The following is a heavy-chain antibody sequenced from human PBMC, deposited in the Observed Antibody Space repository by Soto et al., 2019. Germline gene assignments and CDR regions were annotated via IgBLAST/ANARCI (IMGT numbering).Heavy chain of an antibody. D-gene: IGHD6-19*01. CDR1: GGSISSYY. CDR3: ARRYSSGFDY. J-gene: IGHJ4*02. CDR2: IYYSGST. Sequence: SETLSLTCTVSGGSISSYYWSWIRQPPGKGLEWIGSIYYSGSTNYSPSLKSRVTISVDTSKNQFSLNLSSVTAADTAVYYCARRYSSGFDYWGQGTLVTVSS. V-gene: IGHV4-59*08.